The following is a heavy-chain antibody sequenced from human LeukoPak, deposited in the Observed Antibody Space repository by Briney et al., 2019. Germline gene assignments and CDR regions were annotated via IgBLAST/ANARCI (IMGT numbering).Heavy chain of an antibody. D-gene: IGHD6-6*01. J-gene: IGHJ4*02. V-gene: IGHV4-4*07. Sequence: SETLSLTCTVTGGSISSYYWTWIRQPAGKGLEWIGRIYTSGSPSYNPSLKSRVTMSVDMSKNQFSLELSSLTAADTAVYYCARKGRQYSSSEEDYWGQGTLVTVSS. CDR2: IYTSGSP. CDR1: GGSISSYY. CDR3: ARKGRQYSSSEEDY.